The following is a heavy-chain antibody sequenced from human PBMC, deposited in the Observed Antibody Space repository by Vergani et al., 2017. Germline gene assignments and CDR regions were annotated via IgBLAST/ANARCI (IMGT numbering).Heavy chain of an antibody. J-gene: IGHJ3*02. V-gene: IGHV3-53*05. CDR3: AKDWLGYCSSTSCHAFDI. D-gene: IGHD2-2*01. CDR2: IYSGGST. CDR1: GFTVSSNY. Sequence: EVQLVETGGGLIQPGGSLRLSCAASGFTVSSNYMSWVRQAPGKGLEWVSVIYSGGSTYYADSVKGRFTISRDNSKNTLYLQMNSLRAEDTAVYYCAKDWLGYCSSTSCHAFDIWGQGTMVTVSS.